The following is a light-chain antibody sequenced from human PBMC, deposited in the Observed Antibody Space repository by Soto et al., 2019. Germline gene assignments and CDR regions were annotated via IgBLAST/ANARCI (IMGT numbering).Light chain of an antibody. J-gene: IGKJ1*01. Sequence: EIVLTQSPATLSLSPGERATLSCRASQSVSTYLAWYQQKPGQAPRLLIYDASNRATGIAARFSGSGSGTDFSLTISSLEPEDFAVYYCQQRSNWPFSWTFGQGTKVEIK. CDR1: QSVSTY. CDR3: QQRSNWPFSWT. V-gene: IGKV3-11*01. CDR2: DAS.